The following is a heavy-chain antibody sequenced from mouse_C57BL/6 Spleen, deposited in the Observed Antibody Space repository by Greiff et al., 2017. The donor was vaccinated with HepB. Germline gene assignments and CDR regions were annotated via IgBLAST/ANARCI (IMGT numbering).Heavy chain of an antibody. J-gene: IGHJ4*01. CDR1: GYTFTSYW. CDR3: AIEGNPKLAMDY. V-gene: IGHV1-74*01. Sequence: QVQLQQPGAELVKPGASVKVSCKASGYTFTSYWMHWVKQRPGQGLEWIGRIHPSDSDTNYNQKFEGKATLTVAKSSSTAYMQLSSLTSEDSAVYYCAIEGNPKLAMDYWGQGTSVTVSS. CDR2: IHPSDSDT.